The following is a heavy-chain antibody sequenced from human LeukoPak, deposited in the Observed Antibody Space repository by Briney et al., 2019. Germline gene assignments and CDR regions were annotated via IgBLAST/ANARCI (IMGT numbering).Heavy chain of an antibody. CDR2: IRSKIAGGTT. CDR1: GFTFSNVW. J-gene: IGHJ4*02. CDR3: SWGNFNYFDY. Sequence: GGSLRLSCAGSGFTFSNVWMNWVRQAPGKGLEWVGRIRSKIAGGTTEYAAPVKGRFTISRDDSKNTVYLQMNSLETEDTAVYYCSWGNFNYFDYWGQGDMVTVSS. V-gene: IGHV3-15*01. D-gene: IGHD3-16*01.